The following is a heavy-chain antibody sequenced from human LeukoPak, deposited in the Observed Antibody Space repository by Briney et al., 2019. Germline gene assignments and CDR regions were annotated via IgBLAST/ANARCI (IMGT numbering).Heavy chain of an antibody. J-gene: IGHJ5*02. V-gene: IGHV1-8*01. D-gene: IGHD1-7*01. CDR3: ARGTGWNYPKPRNWFDP. Sequence: ASVKVSCKASGYTFTSYDINWVRQATGQGLEWTGWMNPNSGNTGYAQKFQGRVTMTRDTSISTAYMELSSLRSEDTAVYYCARGTGWNYPKPRNWFDPWGQGTLVTVSS. CDR1: GYTFTSYD. CDR2: MNPNSGNT.